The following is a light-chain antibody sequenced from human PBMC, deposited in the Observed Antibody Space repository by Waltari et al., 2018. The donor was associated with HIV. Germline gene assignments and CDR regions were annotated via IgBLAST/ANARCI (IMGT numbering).Light chain of an antibody. CDR2: TAS. J-gene: IGKJ2*02. CDR1: QTISTY. V-gene: IGKV1-39*01. Sequence: DIQMTQSPSSMSVSVGDKVTITCRASQTISTYLNWNQQKPGKAPRLLIYTASTLGSGVPSRFSGVGSGTEFSLTISSLQPEDSATYYCQQSYSTLPGTFGLGTRLEIK. CDR3: QQSYSTLPGT.